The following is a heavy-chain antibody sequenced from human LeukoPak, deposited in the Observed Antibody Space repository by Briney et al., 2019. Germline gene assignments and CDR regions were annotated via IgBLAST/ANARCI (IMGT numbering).Heavy chain of an antibody. D-gene: IGHD5-18*01. V-gene: IGHV3-48*01. J-gene: IGHJ4*02. CDR1: GFTFSSYS. CDR2: ISSSSSTI. Sequence: PGGSLRLSCAASGFTFSSYSMNWVRQAPGKGLEWVSYISSSSSTIYYADSVKGRFTISRDNAKNSLYLQMNGLRAEDTAVYYCAREKRGYSYGYCLDYWGQGTLVTVSS. CDR3: AREKRGYSYGYCLDY.